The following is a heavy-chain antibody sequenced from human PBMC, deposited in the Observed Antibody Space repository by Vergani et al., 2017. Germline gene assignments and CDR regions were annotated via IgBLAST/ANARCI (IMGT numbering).Heavy chain of an antibody. D-gene: IGHD1-7*01. Sequence: EVQLLESGGGLVQPGGSLRLSCAASGFTFSSYAMSWVRQAPGKGLEWVSAISGSGGSTYYADSVKGRFTISRDNSKNTLYLQMNSLRAEDTAVYYCAKVSPGITGTTRGAFDIWGQGATVTVSS. J-gene: IGHJ3*02. CDR1: GFTFSSYA. CDR3: AKVSPGITGTTRGAFDI. V-gene: IGHV3-23*01. CDR2: ISGSGGST.